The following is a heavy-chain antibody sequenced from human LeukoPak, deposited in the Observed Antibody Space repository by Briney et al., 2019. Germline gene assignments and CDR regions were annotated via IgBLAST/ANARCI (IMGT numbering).Heavy chain of an antibody. CDR2: ISAVNGDA. D-gene: IGHD2-15*01. V-gene: IGHV1-18*01. Sequence: ASVKVSCKTSGYNFVNYGVSWARQAPGQGLEWMGWISAVNGDANSAHKFRGRLSMTMDTSTSTAYMELRSLRSDDTALYFCARDYKSSCSGATCLYFDYWGQGTLVTVSS. J-gene: IGHJ4*02. CDR3: ARDYKSSCSGATCLYFDY. CDR1: GYNFVNYG.